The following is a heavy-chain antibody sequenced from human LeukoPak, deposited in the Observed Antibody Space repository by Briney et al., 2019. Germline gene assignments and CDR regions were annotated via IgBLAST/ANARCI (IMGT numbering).Heavy chain of an antibody. Sequence: GGSLRLSCAASGFTFSSYAMHWVRQAPGKGLEWVSAISGSGSSRYYADSVKGRFTISRDNSKNTLYLQMNSLRAEDTAVYYCAQGKTLYGPIDYWGQGTLVTVSS. D-gene: IGHD2/OR15-2a*01. V-gene: IGHV3-23*01. CDR2: ISGSGSSR. J-gene: IGHJ4*02. CDR3: AQGKTLYGPIDY. CDR1: GFTFSSYA.